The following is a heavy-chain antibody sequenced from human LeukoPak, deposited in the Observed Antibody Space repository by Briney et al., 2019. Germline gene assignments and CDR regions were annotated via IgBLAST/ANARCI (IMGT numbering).Heavy chain of an antibody. J-gene: IGHJ3*02. Sequence: GGSLRLSCAASGFTVSSNYMTWVRQAPGKGLEWVSLIYCGGSTSYADSVRGRFTISRDNSKNTLYLQMNSLRAEDTAVYYCARIETVADAFDIWGQGTLVTVSS. CDR1: GFTVSSNY. CDR2: IYCGGST. CDR3: ARIETVADAFDI. V-gene: IGHV3-66*01. D-gene: IGHD1-1*01.